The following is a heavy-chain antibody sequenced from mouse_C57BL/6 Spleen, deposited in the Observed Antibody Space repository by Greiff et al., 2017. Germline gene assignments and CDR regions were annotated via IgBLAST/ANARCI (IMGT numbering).Heavy chain of an antibody. CDR2: IYPGSGST. V-gene: IGHV1-55*01. D-gene: IGHD2-10*02. Sequence: QVQLQQPGAELVKPGASVKMSCKASGYTFTSYWITWVKQRPGQGLEWIGDIYPGSGSTNYNEKFKSKATLTVDTSSSTAYMQLSSLTSEDSAVYDCARRGYGNDAWFAYWGQGTLVTVSA. J-gene: IGHJ3*01. CDR1: GYTFTSYW. CDR3: ARRGYGNDAWFAY.